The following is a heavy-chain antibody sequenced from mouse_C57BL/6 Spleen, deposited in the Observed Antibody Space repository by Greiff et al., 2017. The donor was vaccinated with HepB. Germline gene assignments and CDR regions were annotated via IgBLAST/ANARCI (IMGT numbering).Heavy chain of an antibody. CDR3: ARGFNWDEDYFDY. V-gene: IGHV2-2*01. CDR2: IWSGGST. J-gene: IGHJ2*01. CDR1: GFSLTSYG. Sequence: VMLVESGPGLVQPSQSLSITCTVSGFSLTSYGVHWVRQSPGKGLEWLGVIWSGGSTDYNAAFISRLSISKDNSKSQVFFKMNSLQADDTAIYYCARGFNWDEDYFDYWGQGTTLTVSS. D-gene: IGHD4-1*01.